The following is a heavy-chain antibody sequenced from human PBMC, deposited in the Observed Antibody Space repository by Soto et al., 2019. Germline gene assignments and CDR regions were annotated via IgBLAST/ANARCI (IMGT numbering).Heavy chain of an antibody. J-gene: IGHJ6*02. CDR1: GYTFTGYY. Sequence: ASVKVSCKASGYTFTGYYMHWVRQAPGQGLEWMGWINPNSGGTNYAQKFQGRVTMTRDTSISTAYMELSRLRSDDTAVYYCARFNRDGYNSYGMEVWGQGTTVTVSS. V-gene: IGHV1-2*02. D-gene: IGHD5-12*01. CDR2: INPNSGGT. CDR3: ARFNRDGYNSYGMEV.